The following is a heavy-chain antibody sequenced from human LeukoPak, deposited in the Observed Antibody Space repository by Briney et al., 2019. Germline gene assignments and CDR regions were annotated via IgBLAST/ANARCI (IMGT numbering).Heavy chain of an antibody. CDR2: ISGRGGST. CDR3: AKVPTTVTTDFEY. V-gene: IGHV3-23*01. Sequence: QTGGSLRLSCAASGFTFCRYAMRGVRHAPGKGVEWVSAISGRGGSTHYADSVKGRFTLSRDNSKNTLYLQMNSLRAEDTAVYYCAKVPTTVTTDFEYWGQRTLVTVSS. D-gene: IGHD4-17*01. J-gene: IGHJ4*02. CDR1: GFTFCRYA.